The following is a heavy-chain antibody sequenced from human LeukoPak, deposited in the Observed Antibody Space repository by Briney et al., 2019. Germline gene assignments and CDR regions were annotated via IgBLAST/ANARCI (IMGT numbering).Heavy chain of an antibody. V-gene: IGHV3-23*01. CDR2: ISGSGGST. CDR3: AKLVGASSFDY. CDR1: GFTFSTYA. J-gene: IGHJ4*02. D-gene: IGHD1-26*01. Sequence: GGSLRLSCAASGFTFSTYAVNWVRQAPVKALEWVSTISGSGGSTYYADSVKGRFTISRDNSKNTLYLQMNSLRAEDTAVYYCAKLVGASSFDYWGQGTLVTVSS.